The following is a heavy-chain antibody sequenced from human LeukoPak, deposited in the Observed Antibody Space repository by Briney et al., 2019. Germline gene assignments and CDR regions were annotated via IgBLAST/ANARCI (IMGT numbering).Heavy chain of an antibody. CDR1: GFTFSSYA. CDR2: ISGSGGST. V-gene: IGHV3-23*01. Sequence: GGSLRLSCAASGFTFSSYAMSWVRQAPGKGLEWVSIISGSGGSTYYADSVKGRFTISRDNSKNTLCLQMNSLRAEDTAVYYCAKVPGANYFDYWGQGTLVTVSS. CDR3: AKVPGANYFDY. D-gene: IGHD3-10*01. J-gene: IGHJ4*02.